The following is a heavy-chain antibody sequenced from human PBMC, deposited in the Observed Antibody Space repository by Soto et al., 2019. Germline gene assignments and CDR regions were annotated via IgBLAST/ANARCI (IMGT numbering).Heavy chain of an antibody. CDR2: IHSSGIT. D-gene: IGHD3-9*01. CDR3: AGQWSAGYGAFDP. J-gene: IGHJ5*02. V-gene: IGHV4-4*02. CDR1: GGSVNNDKW. Sequence: PSETLSLTCAVSGGSVNNDKWWSWVRQPPGKGLEWIGEIHSSGITNYNPSLKSRASIFVDKFKNQFSVKLTSVTAADTAAHFCAGQWSAGYGAFDPWGQGTLVTVSS.